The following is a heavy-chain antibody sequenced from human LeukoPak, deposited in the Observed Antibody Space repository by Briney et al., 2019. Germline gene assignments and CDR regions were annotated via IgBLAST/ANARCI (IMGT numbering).Heavy chain of an antibody. V-gene: IGHV1-69*01. Sequence: ASVKVSCTASGGTFSSYAISWVRQAPGQGLEWMGGIIPIFGTANYAQKFQGRVTITADESTSTAYMELSSLRSEDTAVYYCARSGYSSGWYLDYWGQGTLVTVSS. J-gene: IGHJ4*02. CDR1: GGTFSSYA. CDR2: IIPIFGTA. CDR3: ARSGYSSGWYLDY. D-gene: IGHD6-19*01.